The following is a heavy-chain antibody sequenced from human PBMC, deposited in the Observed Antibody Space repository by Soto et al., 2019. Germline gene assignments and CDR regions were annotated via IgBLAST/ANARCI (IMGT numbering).Heavy chain of an antibody. V-gene: IGHV1-18*01. Sequence: ASVKVSCKASGYTFTSYGISWVRQAPGQGLEWMGWISAYNGNTNYAQKLQGRATMTTDTSTSTAYMELRSLRPDDTAVYYCARDHPPLDYYGSGSLDYWGQGTLVIVSS. D-gene: IGHD3-10*01. CDR3: ARDHPPLDYYGSGSLDY. CDR1: GYTFTSYG. J-gene: IGHJ4*02. CDR2: ISAYNGNT.